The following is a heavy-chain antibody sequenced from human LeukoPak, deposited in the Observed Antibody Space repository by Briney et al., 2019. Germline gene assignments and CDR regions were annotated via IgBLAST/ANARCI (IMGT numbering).Heavy chain of an antibody. J-gene: IGHJ3*02. CDR1: GYTFTGYY. CDR3: ARRGYSYFFGRKDAFDI. Sequence: GASVKVSCKAAGYTFTGYYMHWVRQAPGQGLEWMGWINPNSGGTNYAQKFQGRVTMTRDTSISTAYMELSRLRSDDTAVYYCARRGYSYFFGRKDAFDIWGQGTMVTVSS. V-gene: IGHV1-2*02. D-gene: IGHD5-18*01. CDR2: INPNSGGT.